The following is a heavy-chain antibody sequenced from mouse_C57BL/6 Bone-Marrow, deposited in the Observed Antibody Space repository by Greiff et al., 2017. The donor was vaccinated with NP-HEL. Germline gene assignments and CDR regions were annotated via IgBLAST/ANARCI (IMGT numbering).Heavy chain of an antibody. CDR2: INPGSGGT. Sequence: QVQLQQSGAELVRPGTSVKVSCKASGYAFTNYLIEWVKQRPGQGLEWIGVINPGSGGTNYNEKFKGKATLTADKFSSTAYMQLSSLTSEDSAVYFCARGGRGFAYWGQGTLVTVSA. D-gene: IGHD3-3*01. CDR1: GYAFTNYL. J-gene: IGHJ3*01. V-gene: IGHV1-54*01. CDR3: ARGGRGFAY.